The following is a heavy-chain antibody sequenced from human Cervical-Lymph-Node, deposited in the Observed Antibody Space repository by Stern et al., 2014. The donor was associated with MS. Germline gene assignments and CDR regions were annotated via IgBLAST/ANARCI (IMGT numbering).Heavy chain of an antibody. Sequence: VQLEESDPGLVRPSGTLSLTCAVSGDSIRNDNWWSWVRQPPGKGLEWIGEVYHTGSATYDPSLKSRVTISVDKSKNQFSLRLTSMTAADTAVYYCARDQGFQLMNSWGQGTLVIVSS. D-gene: IGHD2-2*01. CDR1: GDSIRNDNW. CDR2: VYHTGSA. V-gene: IGHV4-4*02. CDR3: ARDQGFQLMNS. J-gene: IGHJ4*02.